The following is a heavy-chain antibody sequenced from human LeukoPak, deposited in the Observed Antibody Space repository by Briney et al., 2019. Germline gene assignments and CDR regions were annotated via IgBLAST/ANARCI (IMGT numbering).Heavy chain of an antibody. CDR2: IYHNGNT. D-gene: IGHD6-19*01. CDR1: GGSIRGSY. CDR3: AKGGWSLDI. Sequence: SETLSPTCTVSGGSIRGSYWSWIRQSPGKGLEWVGYIYHNGNTDYNPSLRSRLTMSVDTSKSQFSLKLTSVTAADTALYYCAKGGWSLDIWGQGTMVTVSS. V-gene: IGHV4-59*03. J-gene: IGHJ3*02.